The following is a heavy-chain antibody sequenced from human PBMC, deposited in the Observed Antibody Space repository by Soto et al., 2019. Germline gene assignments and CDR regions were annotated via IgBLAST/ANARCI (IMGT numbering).Heavy chain of an antibody. CDR1: GFTFSSYG. V-gene: IGHV3-33*01. CDR2: IWYDGSNK. Sequence: QVQLVESGGGVVQPGRSLRLSCAASGFTFSSYGMHWVRQAPGKGLEWVAVIWYDGSNKYYADSVKGRFTISRDNSKNTLYLQINSLRAEDTAVYYCGYDLFDPWGQGTLVTVSS. CDR3: GYDLFDP. D-gene: IGHD3-16*01. J-gene: IGHJ5*02.